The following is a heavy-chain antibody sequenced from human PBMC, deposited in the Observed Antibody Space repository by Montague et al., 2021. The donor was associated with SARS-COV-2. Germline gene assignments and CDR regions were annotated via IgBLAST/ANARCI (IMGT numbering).Heavy chain of an antibody. CDR3: ARQLASYCSTNTCYPYYFDV. V-gene: IGHV4-39*01. J-gene: IGHJ4*02. D-gene: IGHD2-2*01. CDR2: ISYASSN. CDR1: GGSISSPDCC. Sequence: SETLSLTCTVSGGSISSPDCCWGWLRPSPGKGLEWLGSISYASSNYYNPSIRSSVSFSMDTYKNYFSLSLNSVTAADTDVYFCARQLASYCSTNTCYPYYFDVWGQGTLVTVSS.